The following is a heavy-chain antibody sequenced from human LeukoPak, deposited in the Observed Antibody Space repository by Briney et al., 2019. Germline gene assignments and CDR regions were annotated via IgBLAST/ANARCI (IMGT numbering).Heavy chain of an antibody. Sequence: GGSLRLSCAGSGFTFSISAMCWVRQPPGKGLEWVSAISGRGSSTYYADSVKGRFTISRDNSKNTLYLQMNSLRAEDTAVYYCAKDPMVRGLTYGNWGQGTLVTVSS. CDR1: GFTFSISA. J-gene: IGHJ4*02. CDR2: ISGRGSST. CDR3: AKDPMVRGLTYGN. V-gene: IGHV3-23*01. D-gene: IGHD3-10*01.